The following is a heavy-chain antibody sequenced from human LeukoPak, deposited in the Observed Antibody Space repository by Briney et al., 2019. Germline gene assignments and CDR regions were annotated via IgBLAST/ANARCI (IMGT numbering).Heavy chain of an antibody. D-gene: IGHD6-19*01. J-gene: IGHJ6*02. CDR3: ARDIASSGLYYYYYYGMDV. CDR1: GFSFSSYS. Sequence: PGGSLRLSCAASGFSFSSYSMNWVRQAPGKGLEWVSYITTSSDTTYYADSVKGRFTISRDNAKNSLYLQMNSLRAEDTAVYYCARDIASSGLYYYYYYGMDVWGQGTTVTVSS. V-gene: IGHV3-48*01. CDR2: ITTSSDTT.